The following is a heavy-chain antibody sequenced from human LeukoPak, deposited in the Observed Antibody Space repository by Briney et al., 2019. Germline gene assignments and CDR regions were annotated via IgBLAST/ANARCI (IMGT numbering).Heavy chain of an antibody. CDR3: ARDTMIVVVITENYYYYGMDV. CDR1: GYTFTGYY. D-gene: IGHD3-22*01. J-gene: IGHJ6*02. V-gene: IGHV1-2*04. Sequence: ASVKVSCKASGYTFTGYYMHWVRQAPGQGLEWMGWINPNSGGTNYAQKFQGWVTMTRDTSISTAYMELRSLRSDDTAVYYCARDTMIVVVITENYYYYGMDVWGQGTTVTVSS. CDR2: INPNSGGT.